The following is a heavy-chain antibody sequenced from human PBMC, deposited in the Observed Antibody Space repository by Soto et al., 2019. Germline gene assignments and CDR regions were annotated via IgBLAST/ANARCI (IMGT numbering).Heavy chain of an antibody. Sequence: EVQLVQSGAEVKKPGESLKISCKGSGYSFTNYWIGWVRQMPGKGLEWVGIIYPSDSDIRYSPSFQGQVTISADRSTITAYLLWSSLKASDTAMFYCARLSGDFGDYDAYFDYWGQGTLVTVSS. V-gene: IGHV5-51*03. CDR3: ARLSGDFGDYDAYFDY. CDR2: IYPSDSDI. CDR1: GYSFTNYW. J-gene: IGHJ4*02. D-gene: IGHD4-17*01.